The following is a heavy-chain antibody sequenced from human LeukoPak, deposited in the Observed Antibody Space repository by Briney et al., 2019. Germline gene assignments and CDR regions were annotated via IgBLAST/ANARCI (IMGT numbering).Heavy chain of an antibody. Sequence: GGSLRLSCAASGFTFSTYPIHWVRQVPGKGLEWLVVISTDGHDNHYADSVKGRFTISRDNSKNMVYLQMNSLRADDTALYFCAADPSRFRWALPKFCGQAVLVTVSS. CDR2: ISTDGHDN. J-gene: IGHJ4*02. D-gene: IGHD5-24*01. CDR1: GFTFSTYP. V-gene: IGHV3-30*04. CDR3: AADPSRFRWALPKF.